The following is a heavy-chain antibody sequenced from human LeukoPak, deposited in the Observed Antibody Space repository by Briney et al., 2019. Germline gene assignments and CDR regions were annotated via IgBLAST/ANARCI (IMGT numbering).Heavy chain of an antibody. J-gene: IGHJ1*01. CDR3: STDGAPKFEH. D-gene: IGHD3-10*01. CDR2: ISYDERGK. V-gene: IGHV3-30*03. Sequence: GGSLRLSCAASGFTFSSYAVSWVRQALGKGLEWVATISYDERGKHYADSVQGRFTISRDNSKSVLYLQLDYLRPEDTAVYYCSTDGAPKFEHWGQGTLVTVSS. CDR1: GFTFSSYA.